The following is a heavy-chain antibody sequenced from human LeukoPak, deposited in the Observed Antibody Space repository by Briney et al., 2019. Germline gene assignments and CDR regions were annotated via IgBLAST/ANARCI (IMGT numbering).Heavy chain of an antibody. J-gene: IGHJ4*02. D-gene: IGHD3-16*02. V-gene: IGHV1-18*01. CDR2: ISAYNGNT. CDR1: GYTFTSYG. CDR3: ARDRVYDYVWGSYRPLDY. Sequence: GASVKVSCKASGYTFTSYGISWVRQAPGQGLEWMGWISAYNGNTNYAQKLQGRVTITTDTSPSTAYMELRTLRSDDTAVYYCARDRVYDYVWGSYRPLDYWGQGTLVTVSS.